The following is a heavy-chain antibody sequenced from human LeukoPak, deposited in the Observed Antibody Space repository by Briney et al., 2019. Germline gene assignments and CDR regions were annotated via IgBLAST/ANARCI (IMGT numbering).Heavy chain of an antibody. Sequence: SETLSLTCAVYGGSFSGYYWSWIRQPPGKGLEWIGETNHSGSTNYNPSLKSRVTISVDTSKNQFSLKLSSVTAADTAVYYCATTPSAGTGYYYYGMDVWGQGTTVTVSS. CDR1: GGSFSGYY. V-gene: IGHV4-34*01. J-gene: IGHJ6*02. CDR3: ATTPSAGTGYYYYGMDV. CDR2: TNHSGST. D-gene: IGHD6-19*01.